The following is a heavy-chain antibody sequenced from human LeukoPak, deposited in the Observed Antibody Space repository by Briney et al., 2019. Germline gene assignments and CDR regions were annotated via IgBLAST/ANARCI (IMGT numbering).Heavy chain of an antibody. J-gene: IGHJ5*02. Sequence: SETLSLTCTVSGGSISSYYWSWIRQPAGKGLEWIGRIYTSGSTNYNPSLKSRVTMSVDTSKNQFSLKLSSVTAADAAVYYCARDRERFGELSWFDPWGQGTLVTVSS. V-gene: IGHV4-4*07. CDR2: IYTSGST. CDR3: ARDRERFGELSWFDP. CDR1: GGSISSYY. D-gene: IGHD3-10*01.